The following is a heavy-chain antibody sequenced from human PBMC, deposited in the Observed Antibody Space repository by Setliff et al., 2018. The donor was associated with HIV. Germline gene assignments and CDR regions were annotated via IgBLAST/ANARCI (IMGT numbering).Heavy chain of an antibody. CDR3: AIESAGRVFDI. J-gene: IGHJ3*02. CDR1: GGSFSGYY. V-gene: IGHV4-34*01. Sequence: SETLSLTCAVYGGSFSGYYWSWIRQPPGKGLEWIGEIDHGGSTSYNPSLKSRVTISVDTSKNQFSLKLSSVTAADTAVYYCAIESAGRVFDIWSQGTMVTVSS. CDR2: IDHGGST.